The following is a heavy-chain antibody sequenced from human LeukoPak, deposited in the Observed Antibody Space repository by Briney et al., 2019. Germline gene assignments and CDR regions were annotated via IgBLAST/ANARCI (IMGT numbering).Heavy chain of an antibody. D-gene: IGHD2-2*01. CDR2: IKQDGSDK. Sequence: GSLRLSCAASGFTFNKYWMSWVRQAPGKGLEWVANIKQDGSDKYYVDSVKGRFTISRDNAENSLYLQMSSLRADDTAVYYCARCRYCSSTTYNWFDPWGQGTLVTVSS. J-gene: IGHJ5*02. CDR3: ARCRYCSSTTYNWFDP. CDR1: GFTFNKYW. V-gene: IGHV3-7*01.